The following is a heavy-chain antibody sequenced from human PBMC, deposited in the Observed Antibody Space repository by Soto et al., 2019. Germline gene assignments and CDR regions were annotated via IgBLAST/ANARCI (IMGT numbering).Heavy chain of an antibody. D-gene: IGHD3-3*01. V-gene: IGHV6-1*01. J-gene: IGHJ6*02. CDR3: ARDRPPPYYDFWSGYLYYYYYGMDV. Sequence: SQTLSLTCAISGDSVSSNSAAWNWIRQSPSRGLEWLGRTYYRSKWYNDYAVSVKSRITINPDTSKNQFSLQLNSVTPEDTAVYYCARDRPPPYYDFWSGYLYYYYYGMDVWGQGTTVTVSS. CDR2: TYYRSKWYN. CDR1: GDSVSSNSAA.